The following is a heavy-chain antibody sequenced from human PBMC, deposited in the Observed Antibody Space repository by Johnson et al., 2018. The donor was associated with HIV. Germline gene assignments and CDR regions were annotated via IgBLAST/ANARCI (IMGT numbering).Heavy chain of an antibody. J-gene: IGHJ3*01. D-gene: IGHD4-23*01. Sequence: QVQLVESAGGFLQPARSLRLSCAASAFTFSSYRLHWVRQAPGKGLEWVAVIWSDGSNKYYPDSVKGRFTISRDHSKNTLYLQMKSLKTEDTAVYYCTTDHYAVVNSRDNAFDVWGQGTMVTVSS. CDR1: AFTFSSYR. V-gene: IGHV3-33*08. CDR3: TTDHYAVVNSRDNAFDV. CDR2: IWSDGSNK.